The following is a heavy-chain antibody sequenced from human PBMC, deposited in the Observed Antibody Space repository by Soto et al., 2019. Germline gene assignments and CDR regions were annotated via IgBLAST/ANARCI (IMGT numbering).Heavy chain of an antibody. CDR2: IYYSGST. Sequence: QVQLQESGPGLVKPSQTLSLTCTVSGGSISSGGYYWSWIRQHPGKGLEWIGYIYYSGSTYYNPSLKSRFTISVDTSTNQFSLKLCSVTAADTAVYYCARGRYCSGGSCYSIGFDPWGQGTLVTVSS. CDR3: ARGRYCSGGSCYSIGFDP. J-gene: IGHJ5*02. D-gene: IGHD2-15*01. CDR1: GGSISSGGYY. V-gene: IGHV4-31*03.